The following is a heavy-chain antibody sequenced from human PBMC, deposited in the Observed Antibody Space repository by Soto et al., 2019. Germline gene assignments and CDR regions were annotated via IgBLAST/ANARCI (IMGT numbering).Heavy chain of an antibody. CDR2: INSDGSSA. J-gene: IGHJ4*02. CDR3: ARGARGLYLDY. CDR1: GFTFSNYW. V-gene: IGHV3-74*01. D-gene: IGHD3-16*01. Sequence: EVQLVESGGGLIQPGGSLRLSCAASGFTFSNYWMHWVRQAPGKGLVWVSRINSDGSSATYADSVKGRFTISRDNAKNTLYMEMNSLRAEDTAVYYCARGARGLYLDYWGQGALVTVAS.